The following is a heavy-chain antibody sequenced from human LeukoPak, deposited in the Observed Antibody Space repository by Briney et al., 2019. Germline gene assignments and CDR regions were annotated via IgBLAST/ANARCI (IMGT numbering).Heavy chain of an antibody. Sequence: ASVKVSCKASGYTFTSYGISWVRQAPGQGLEWMGWISAYNGNTNYAQKLQGRVTMTTDTSTSTAYMELRSLRSDDTAVYYCARQGSITMVRGVLYYYYYMDVWGKGTTVTISS. CDR3: ARQGSITMVRGVLYYYYYMDV. CDR2: ISAYNGNT. CDR1: GYTFTSYG. J-gene: IGHJ6*03. D-gene: IGHD3-10*01. V-gene: IGHV1-18*01.